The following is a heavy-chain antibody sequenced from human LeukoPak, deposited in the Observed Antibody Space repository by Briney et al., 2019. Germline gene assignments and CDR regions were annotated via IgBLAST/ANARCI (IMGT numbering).Heavy chain of an antibody. D-gene: IGHD3-10*01. CDR1: AYTFTSYN. CDR3: ARDGSGSYYGRGWFDP. Sequence: ASVKVSCKASAYTFTSYNINWVRQATGQGLEWMGWMNPNSGNTGYAQKFQGRVTMTRNTSISTAYMELSSLTSEDTAVYYCARDGSGSYYGRGWFDPWGQGTLVTVSS. CDR2: MNPNSGNT. V-gene: IGHV1-8*01. J-gene: IGHJ5*02.